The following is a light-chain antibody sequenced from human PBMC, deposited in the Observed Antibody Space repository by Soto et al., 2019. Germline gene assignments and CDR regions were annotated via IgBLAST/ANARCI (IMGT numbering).Light chain of an antibody. J-gene: IGKJ3*01. Sequence: EIVMTQSPATLSVSPGERATLSCRASQSVSSNLAWYQQKPGQAPRLLIYGASTRATGIPARFSGSGSGTEFPLHISRLQSEDFAVYYCQQYNNWPPITFGPGTKVDIK. CDR2: GAS. CDR1: QSVSSN. CDR3: QQYNNWPPIT. V-gene: IGKV3-15*01.